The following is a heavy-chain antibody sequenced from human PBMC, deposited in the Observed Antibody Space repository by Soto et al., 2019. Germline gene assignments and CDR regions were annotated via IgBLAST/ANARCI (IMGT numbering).Heavy chain of an antibody. CDR3: GRGLGGGWYYFDY. V-gene: IGHV1-18*01. J-gene: IGHJ4*02. CDR2: ITVNSGNT. CDR1: GYTFFDYG. D-gene: IGHD6-19*01. Sequence: QGQLVQSAVEVKEPGASVKVSCKASGYTFFDYGIGWVRQAPGQGLEWMGWITVNSGNTNYPQKFQGRVTMTTDTSTNPAYVELRSLTSDGTAVYYCGRGLGGGWYYFDYWGPGTLVTVSS.